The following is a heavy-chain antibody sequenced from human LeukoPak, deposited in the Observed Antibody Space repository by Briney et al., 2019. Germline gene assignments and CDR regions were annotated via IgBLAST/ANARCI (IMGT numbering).Heavy chain of an antibody. D-gene: IGHD6-13*01. J-gene: IGHJ6*03. CDR2: MNPNSGNT. Sequence: GASVKVSCQASGYTFTSYDINWVRQATGQGLEWMGWMNPNSGNTGYAQKFQGRVTMTRYTSISTAYMELSSLRSEDTPVYYCARKSQQLVLYYYYCYMDVWGKGTTVTVSS. V-gene: IGHV1-8*01. CDR3: ARKSQQLVLYYYYCYMDV. CDR1: GYTFTSYD.